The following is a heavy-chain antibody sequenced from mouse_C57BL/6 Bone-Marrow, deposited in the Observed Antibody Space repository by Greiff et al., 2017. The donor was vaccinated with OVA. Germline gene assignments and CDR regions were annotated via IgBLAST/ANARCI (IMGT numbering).Heavy chain of an antibody. Sequence: EVQLVESGGGLVKPGGSLKLSCAASGFTFSDYGMHWVRQAPEKGLEWVAYISSGSSTIYYADAVKGRFTISRDNAKNTLFLQMTSLRSEDTAMYYCAREYYGSSLYYFDDWGQGTTLTVSS. V-gene: IGHV5-17*01. CDR1: GFTFSDYG. D-gene: IGHD1-1*01. CDR2: ISSGSSTI. J-gene: IGHJ2*01. CDR3: AREYYGSSLYYFDD.